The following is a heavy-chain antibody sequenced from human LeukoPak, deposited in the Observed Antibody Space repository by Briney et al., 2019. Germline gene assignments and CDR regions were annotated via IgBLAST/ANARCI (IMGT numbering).Heavy chain of an antibody. J-gene: IGHJ4*02. Sequence: GRSLSLSCAASGFTFSSYGMHWVRQAPGQGLEWVAVIWYDGSNKYYADSVRGRFAISRDNAKNSLYLQMNSLRAEDTAVYYCVRENHGSFDYWGQGSLVTVSS. CDR2: IWYDGSNK. CDR1: GFTFSSYG. D-gene: IGHD1-14*01. V-gene: IGHV3-33*01. CDR3: VRENHGSFDY.